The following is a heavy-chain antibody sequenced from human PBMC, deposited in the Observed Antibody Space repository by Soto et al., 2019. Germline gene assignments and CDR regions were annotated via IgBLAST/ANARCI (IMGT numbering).Heavy chain of an antibody. Sequence: SETLSLTCTVSGGSISSTGYYWGWIRQPPGKGLEWIGSIYYSGSTSYNPSLKSRVTMSVDTSKNQFSLKLSSVTAADTAVYYCACIFSGGYGYGFYYYGMDGRAQRTTVTGSS. CDR1: GGSISSTGYY. V-gene: IGHV4-39*01. D-gene: IGHD5-18*01. J-gene: IGHJ6*02. CDR2: IYYSGST. CDR3: ACIFSGGYGYGFYYYGMDG.